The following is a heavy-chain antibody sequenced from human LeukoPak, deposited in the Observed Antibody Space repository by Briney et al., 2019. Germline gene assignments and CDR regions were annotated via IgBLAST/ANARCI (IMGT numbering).Heavy chain of an antibody. J-gene: IGHJ4*02. Sequence: PGGSLRLSCAASGFSFSSYEMNWVRQAPGKGLEWVSAISGSGGSTYYADSVKGRFTISRDNSKNTLYLQMNSLRAEDTAVYYCAKDMTVDYYDSSGSPDYWGQGTLVTVSS. CDR3: AKDMTVDYYDSSGSPDY. CDR1: GFSFSSYE. CDR2: ISGSGGST. D-gene: IGHD3-22*01. V-gene: IGHV3-23*01.